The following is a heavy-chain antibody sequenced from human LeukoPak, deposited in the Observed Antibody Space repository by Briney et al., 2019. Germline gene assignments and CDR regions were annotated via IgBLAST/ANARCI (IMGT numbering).Heavy chain of an antibody. J-gene: IGHJ6*03. CDR1: GFTFSSYA. V-gene: IGHV3-23*01. CDR3: AKDPDSGSCSLWYYYYYIDV. CDR2: ISGSGGST. Sequence: PGGSLRLSCSASGFTFSSYAMTWVRQAPGKGLEWVSTISGSGGSTYYADSVKGRFTISRENSKNTLYVKMNSLRAEDTAVYYCAKDPDSGSCSLWYYYYYIDVWGKGTTVTVSS. D-gene: IGHD1-26*01.